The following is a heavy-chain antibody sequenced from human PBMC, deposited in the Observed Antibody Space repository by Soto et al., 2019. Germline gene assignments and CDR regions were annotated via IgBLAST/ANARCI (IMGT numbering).Heavy chain of an antibody. CDR3: GEAAMVRGGGWFDP. CDR2: ISGSGGIT. Sequence: EVQLLESGGGLVQPGGSLRLSCAASGFTFSSYAMSWVRQAPGKGLEWVSDISGSGGITYYADSVKGRFTISRDNSKKTLYLRMNGLRAEDTAVYYCGEAAMVRGGGWFDPWGQGTGVTVSS. V-gene: IGHV3-23*01. J-gene: IGHJ5*02. CDR1: GFTFSSYA. D-gene: IGHD3-10*01.